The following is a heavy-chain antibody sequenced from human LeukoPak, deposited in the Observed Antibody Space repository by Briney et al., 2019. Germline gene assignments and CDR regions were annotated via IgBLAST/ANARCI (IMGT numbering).Heavy chain of an antibody. CDR2: VKVGGDT. V-gene: IGHV4-34*01. CDR1: GDSLDNLY. J-gene: IGHJ4*02. CDR3: ARSFGWYALDV. D-gene: IGHD6-19*01. Sequence: SETLSLTCAVYGDSLDNLYWSWVRQSPGKGLEWIGEVKVGGDTKYNPSFKSRVTMAADTSRNQFSLRLTFVTAADTAIYYCARSFGWYALDVWGQGALVTVSS.